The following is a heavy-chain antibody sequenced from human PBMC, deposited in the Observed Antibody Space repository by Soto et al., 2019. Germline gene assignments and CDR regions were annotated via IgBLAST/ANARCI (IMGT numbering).Heavy chain of an antibody. D-gene: IGHD4-17*01. J-gene: IGHJ3*02. CDR1: GFPFSSYA. Sequence: GGSLRLSCAASGFPFSSYAMTWVRTAPGKGLEWVSGISGSGGGTDYADSVKGRFAISRDNSKNTVYLQMNSLRAEDTAVYYCAKADYGDYTDTFDIWGHGTMVTVSS. V-gene: IGHV3-23*01. CDR3: AKADYGDYTDTFDI. CDR2: ISGSGGGT.